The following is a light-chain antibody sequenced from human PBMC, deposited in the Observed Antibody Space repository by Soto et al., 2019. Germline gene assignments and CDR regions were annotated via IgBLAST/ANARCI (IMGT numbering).Light chain of an antibody. Sequence: AIQLTQSPSSLSAYVGDRVSITCRARQGISSALAWYQHKLGKAPKILIYDASSLQIWVTSRFSGSESGTESTFTSTVLQPQDFTTYYCQQLNTFPFTFGQGTRLEIK. V-gene: IGKV1-13*02. J-gene: IGKJ5*01. CDR3: QQLNTFPFT. CDR2: DAS. CDR1: QGISSA.